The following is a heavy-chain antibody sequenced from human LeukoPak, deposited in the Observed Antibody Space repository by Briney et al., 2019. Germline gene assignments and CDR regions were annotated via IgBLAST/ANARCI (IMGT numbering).Heavy chain of an antibody. CDR3: ARDTVLYGDDAFDI. Sequence: SVKVSCKASGGTFSSYAISWVRHAPGQGLEWMGRIIPIFGTENYAQKFQGRVTITTHESTSTAYMELSSLRSEDTAVYYCARDTVLYGDDAFDIWGQGTMVTVSS. CDR2: IIPIFGTE. J-gene: IGHJ3*02. CDR1: GGTFSSYA. D-gene: IGHD4-17*01. V-gene: IGHV1-69*05.